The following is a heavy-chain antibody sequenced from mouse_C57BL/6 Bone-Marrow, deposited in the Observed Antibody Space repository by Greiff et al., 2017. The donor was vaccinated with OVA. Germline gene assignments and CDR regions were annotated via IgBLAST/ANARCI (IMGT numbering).Heavy chain of an antibody. CDR3: ARWLEY. CDR2: IDPSDSYT. Sequence: VQLQQPGAELVRPGTSVKLSCKASGYTFTSYWMHWVKQRPGRGLEWIGVIDPSDSYTNYNQKFKGKATLTVDTSSSTAYMPLSSLTSEDSAVYYCARWLEYWGQGTTLTVSS. J-gene: IGHJ2*01. D-gene: IGHD2-2*01. CDR1: GYTFTSYW. V-gene: IGHV1-59*01.